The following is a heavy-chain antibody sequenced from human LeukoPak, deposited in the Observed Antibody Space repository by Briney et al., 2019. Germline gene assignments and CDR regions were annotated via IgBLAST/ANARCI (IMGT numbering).Heavy chain of an antibody. V-gene: IGHV4-39*01. Sequence: SETLSLTCTVSGGSISSSSYYWGWIRQPPGQGLEWIGSICYSGSTYYNPSLKSRVTISVDTSKNQFSLKLSSVTAADTAVYYRARNRLITGLDYWGQGTLVTVSS. J-gene: IGHJ4*02. D-gene: IGHD3-22*01. CDR2: ICYSGST. CDR3: ARNRLITGLDY. CDR1: GGSISSSSYY.